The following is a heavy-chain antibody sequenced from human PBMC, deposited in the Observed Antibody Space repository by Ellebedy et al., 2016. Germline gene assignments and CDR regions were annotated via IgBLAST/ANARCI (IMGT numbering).Heavy chain of an antibody. CDR2: IYSGGDT. CDR1: GFIFSNYA. V-gene: IGHV3-53*01. D-gene: IGHD6-13*01. Sequence: GGSLRLSCAASGFIFSNYAMSWVRQAPGKGLEWVSLIYSGGDTVYADSVKGRFTISRDSSKNTLYLQMNSLRAEDTAVYYCARDPPGIAASGPYKWGQGTLVTVSS. J-gene: IGHJ4*02. CDR3: ARDPPGIAASGPYK.